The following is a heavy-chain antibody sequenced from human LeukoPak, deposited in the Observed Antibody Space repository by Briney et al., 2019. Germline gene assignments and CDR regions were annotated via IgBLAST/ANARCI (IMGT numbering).Heavy chain of an antibody. D-gene: IGHD3-3*01. Sequence: ASVKVSCKAYGYTFTGYYMHWVRQAPGQGLEWMGWINPNSGGTNYAQKFQGRVTMTRDTSISTAYMELSRLRSDDTAVYYCARDQRDFWSGYYVDYYYYGMDVWGQGTTVTVSS. CDR2: INPNSGGT. CDR3: ARDQRDFWSGYYVDYYYYGMDV. V-gene: IGHV1-2*02. J-gene: IGHJ6*02. CDR1: GYTFTGYY.